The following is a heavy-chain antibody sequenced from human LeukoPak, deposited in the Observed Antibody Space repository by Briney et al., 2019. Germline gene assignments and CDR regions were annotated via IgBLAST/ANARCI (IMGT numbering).Heavy chain of an antibody. J-gene: IGHJ3*02. D-gene: IGHD6-13*01. CDR1: GFTFDDYA. Sequence: GGSLRLSCAASGFTFDDYAMHWVRQAPGKGLGWVSGISWNSGSIGYADSVKGRFTISRDNAKNSLYLQMNSLRADDTALYYCAKDIAAAGTDAFDIWGQGTMVTVSS. V-gene: IGHV3-9*01. CDR2: ISWNSGSI. CDR3: AKDIAAAGTDAFDI.